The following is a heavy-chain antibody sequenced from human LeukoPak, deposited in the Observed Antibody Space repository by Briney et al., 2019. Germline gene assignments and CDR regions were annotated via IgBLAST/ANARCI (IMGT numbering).Heavy chain of an antibody. D-gene: IGHD5-24*01. CDR1: GGSISSSSYY. Sequence: SETLSLTCTVSGGSISSSSYYWGWIRQPPGEGLEWIGSIYYSGSTYYNPSLRSRGTISVDTSKNQFSLKLSSVTAADSAVYYXARHIEWEMATTSNWFDPWGQGTLVTVSS. V-gene: IGHV4-39*01. CDR3: ARHIEWEMATTSNWFDP. CDR2: IYYSGST. J-gene: IGHJ5*02.